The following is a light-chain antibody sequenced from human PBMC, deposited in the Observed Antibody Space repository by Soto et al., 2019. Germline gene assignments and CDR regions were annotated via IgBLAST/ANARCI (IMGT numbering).Light chain of an antibody. V-gene: IGKV1-5*01. CDR3: QQYNSYLWT. CDR2: DAS. Sequence: DIQMTQSPSTLSASVGDSVTITCRASQSISSWLAWYQQKPGKAPKLLIYDASSLERGVPSRFSGSGSGTEFTLTISSLQPDDFATYYCQQYNSYLWTFGQGTKVEIK. J-gene: IGKJ1*01. CDR1: QSISSW.